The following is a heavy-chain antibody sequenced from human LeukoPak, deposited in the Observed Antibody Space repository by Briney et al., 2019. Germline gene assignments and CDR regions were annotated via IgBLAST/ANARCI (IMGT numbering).Heavy chain of an antibody. J-gene: IGHJ5*02. CDR2: INYTGST. CDR1: GGSFSGFY. D-gene: IGHD2-15*01. Sequence: SDTLSLTCAVYGGSFSGFYWSWIRHVPGKGLEWIGEINYTGSTSYNPSLKSRVTISVDTSKNQFSLKLSSVTAADTAVYYCARGTKRSLVVVAATHNWFDPWGQGTLVTVSS. CDR3: ARGTKRSLVVVAATHNWFDP. V-gene: IGHV4-34*01.